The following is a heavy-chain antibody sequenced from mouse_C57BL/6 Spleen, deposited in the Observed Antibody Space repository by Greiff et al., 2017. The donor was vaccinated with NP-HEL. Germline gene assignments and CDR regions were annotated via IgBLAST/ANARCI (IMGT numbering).Heavy chain of an antibody. D-gene: IGHD1-1*01. CDR1: GFSFTSYG. J-gene: IGHJ4*01. CDR2: IWGGGST. Sequence: VQGVESGPGLVAPSQSLSISCTVSGFSFTSYGVDWVRPPPGQGLEWLGVIWGGGSTNYNSALMSRLSISKDNSKSQVFLKMNSLQTDDTAMYDWAKQWYYGSSYDYAMDYWGKGTSVTVSS. CDR3: AKQWYYGSSYDYAMDY. V-gene: IGHV2-9*01.